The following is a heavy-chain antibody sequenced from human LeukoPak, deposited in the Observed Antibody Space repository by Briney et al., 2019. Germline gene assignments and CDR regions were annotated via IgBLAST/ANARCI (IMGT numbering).Heavy chain of an antibody. CDR3: ARAGTNLGDYDY. Sequence: SETLSLTCTVSGGSISSSSYYWGWIRQPPGKGLEWIGSIYYSGSTYYNPSLKSRVTISVDTSKNEFSLKLSSVTAADTAVYYCARAGTNLGDYDYWGQGTLVTVSS. CDR2: IYYSGST. D-gene: IGHD4-17*01. CDR1: GGSISSSSYY. V-gene: IGHV4-39*01. J-gene: IGHJ4*02.